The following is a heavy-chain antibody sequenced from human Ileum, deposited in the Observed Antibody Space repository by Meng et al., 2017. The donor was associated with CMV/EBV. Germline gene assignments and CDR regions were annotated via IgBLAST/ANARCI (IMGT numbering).Heavy chain of an antibody. V-gene: IGHV3-48*03. CDR3: VSEPYDTLTGLPGWYFDT. J-gene: IGHJ4*02. Sequence: LSLTCAASGFTFSSYEMNWVRQAPGKGLEWVSSISSSGSWIYYADSVKGRFTISRDNAKNSLYLQMNSLRPEDTAVYYCVSEPYDTLTGLPGWYFDTWGQGALVTVSS. CDR1: GFTFSSYE. D-gene: IGHD3-9*01. CDR2: ISSSGSWI.